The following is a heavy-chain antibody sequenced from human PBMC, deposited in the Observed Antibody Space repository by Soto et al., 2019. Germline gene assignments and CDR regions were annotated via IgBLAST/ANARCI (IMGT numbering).Heavy chain of an antibody. D-gene: IGHD2-15*01. CDR1: GYTFTSYG. CDR3: ARNYVHCSGGSCSGDIDY. Sequence: QVHLVQSGAEVKKPGASVKVSCKASGYTFTSYGISWVRQAPGQGLEWMGWISAYNGNTNYAQKLQGRVTMTTDTSTSTAYMELRSLRSDDTAVYYCARNYVHCSGGSCSGDIDYWGQGTLVTVSS. V-gene: IGHV1-18*01. J-gene: IGHJ4*02. CDR2: ISAYNGNT.